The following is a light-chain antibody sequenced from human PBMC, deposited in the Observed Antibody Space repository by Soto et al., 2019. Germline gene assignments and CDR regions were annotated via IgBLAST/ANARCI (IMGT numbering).Light chain of an antibody. J-gene: IGKJ5*01. CDR2: GAS. V-gene: IGKV3-15*01. CDR1: ESVSSN. CDR3: QQYHNWPIT. Sequence: EVVMTQSPATLSVSPGERATLSCRASESVSSNLAWYQQRPGQAPRLVIYGASTRATGIPARFSGSGSGTEFTLTIGSLQSEDSAVYYCQQYHNWPITFGQGTRLEIK.